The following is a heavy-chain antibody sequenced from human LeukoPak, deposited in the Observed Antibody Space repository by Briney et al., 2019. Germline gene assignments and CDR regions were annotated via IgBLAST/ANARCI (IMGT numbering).Heavy chain of an antibody. CDR3: ARKKSVYRSSSSTYYYMAV. CDR2: IRHDGSDK. V-gene: IGHV3-30*02. CDR1: GFTFGSYG. Sequence: GESLRLSCAASGFTFGSYGVHWVRQAPGKGLEWVAFIRHDGSDKYYADSVKGRFTISRDNSKSTLYLQMNSLRAEDTAVYHCARKKSVYRSSSSTYYYMAVWGKGPTVTVSS. D-gene: IGHD6-6*01. J-gene: IGHJ6*03.